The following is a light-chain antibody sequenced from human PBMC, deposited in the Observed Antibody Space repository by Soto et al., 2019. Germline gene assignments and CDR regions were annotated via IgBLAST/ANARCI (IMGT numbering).Light chain of an antibody. J-gene: IGKJ1*01. CDR1: QIILTN. CDR2: GAS. V-gene: IGKV3-20*01. CDR3: QHYGRSWT. Sequence: EIVVTQSTATLSASSREIATPSCRARQIILTNLAWYQQKPGQAPRLLIYGASSRATGTPDRFSGSGSGTDFTLTISRLEPEDFAAYYCQHYGRSWTFGQGTKVDI.